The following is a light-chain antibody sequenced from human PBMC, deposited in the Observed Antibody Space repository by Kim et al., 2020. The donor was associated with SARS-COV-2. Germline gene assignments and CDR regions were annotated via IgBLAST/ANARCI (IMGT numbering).Light chain of an antibody. J-gene: IGKJ2*01. CDR3: MQGTHLYT. CDR1: QGPVYSNRKTY. CDR2: KVS. Sequence: QPATISCRSSQGPVYSNRKTYLNWLQQRPGQSPRRLIYKVSNRGSGVPYRVSGNGSGTDFTLKISRVEAKDVGVYYCMQGTHLYTFGQGTKLQI. V-gene: IGKV2-30*01.